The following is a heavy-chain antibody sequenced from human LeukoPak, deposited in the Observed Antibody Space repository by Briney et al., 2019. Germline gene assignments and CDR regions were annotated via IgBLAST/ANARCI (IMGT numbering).Heavy chain of an antibody. Sequence: GGSLRLSCAASGFTFSSYAMHWVRQAPGKGLEWVAVISYDGSNKYYADSVKGRFTISRDNSKNTLYLQMNSLRAEDTAVYYCARVLYYYDSSGSPGYWGQGTLVTVSS. CDR3: ARVLYYYDSSGSPGY. J-gene: IGHJ4*02. CDR1: GFTFSSYA. V-gene: IGHV3-30-3*01. CDR2: ISYDGSNK. D-gene: IGHD3-22*01.